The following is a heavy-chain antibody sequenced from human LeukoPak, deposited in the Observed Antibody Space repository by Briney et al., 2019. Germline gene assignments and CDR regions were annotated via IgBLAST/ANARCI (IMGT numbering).Heavy chain of an antibody. CDR2: IYFSGST. V-gene: IGHV4-59*01. D-gene: IGHD2-2*01. Sequence: SETLSLTCTVSGGSFSSYYWSCMRHPPGKGLEWIGYIYFSGSTNYSPSLKSRVTISVDTSKNQFSLKLSSVTAADTAVYYCARGYQLLYYWGQGTLVTVSS. J-gene: IGHJ4*02. CDR3: ARGYQLLYY. CDR1: GGSFSSYY.